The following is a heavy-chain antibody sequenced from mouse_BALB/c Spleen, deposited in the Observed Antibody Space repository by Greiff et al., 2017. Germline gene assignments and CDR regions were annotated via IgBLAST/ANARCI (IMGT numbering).Heavy chain of an antibody. V-gene: IGHV5-6-5*01. CDR2: ISSGGST. CDR3: ARGDSSYAMDY. Sequence: DVKLVESGGGLVKPGGSLKLSCAASGFSFSSYAMSWVRQTPEKRLEWVASISSGGSTYYPDSVKGRFTISRDNARNILYLQMSSLRSEDTAMYYCARGDSSYAMDYWGQGTSVTVSS. J-gene: IGHJ4*01. CDR1: GFSFSSYA.